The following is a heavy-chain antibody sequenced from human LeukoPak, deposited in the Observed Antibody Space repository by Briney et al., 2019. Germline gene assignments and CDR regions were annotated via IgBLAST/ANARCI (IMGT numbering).Heavy chain of an antibody. CDR1: GFTFSSYW. CDR3: ARDGVRQWLVRYYFDY. V-gene: IGHV3-7*01. D-gene: IGHD6-19*01. CDR2: IKQDGSEK. Sequence: GGSLRLSCAASGFTFSSYWMSWVRQAPGKGLEWVANIKQDGSEKYYVDSVKGRFTISRDNAKNSLYLQMNSLRAEDTAVYYCARDGVRQWLVRYYFDYWGQGTLVTVSS. J-gene: IGHJ4*02.